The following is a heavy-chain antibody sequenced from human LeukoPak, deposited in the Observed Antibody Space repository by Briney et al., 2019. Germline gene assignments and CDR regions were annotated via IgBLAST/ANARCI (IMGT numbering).Heavy chain of an antibody. D-gene: IGHD2-21*01. Sequence: GGSLRLSCAASGFTFSSYWMHWVRQAPGKGLVWVSRINCDGSSTSYADSVKGRFTISTDNAKTTLYLQMNSLRAEDTAVYYCARVIQKGVIDYWGQGTLVTVSS. CDR1: GFTFSSYW. CDR2: INCDGSST. CDR3: ARVIQKGVIDY. J-gene: IGHJ4*02. V-gene: IGHV3-74*01.